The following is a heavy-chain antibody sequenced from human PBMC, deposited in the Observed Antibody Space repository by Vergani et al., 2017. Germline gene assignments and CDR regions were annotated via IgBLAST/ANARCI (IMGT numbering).Heavy chain of an antibody. CDR2: ISWNSGAV. Sequence: EVLLVESGGGLVQPGGSLRLSCEASGITFWKFGMHWVRQGPGKGLEWVSGISWNSGAVDYADSVRGRFTISRDNAKNSLFLEMNSLRFEDTAVYFCTKGSVYYHDSAGHGYDPYTGFDLWGQGTLVTVSS. V-gene: IGHV3-9*01. CDR1: GITFWKFG. CDR3: TKGSVYYHDSAGHGYDPYTGFDL. J-gene: IGHJ3*01. D-gene: IGHD5-12*01.